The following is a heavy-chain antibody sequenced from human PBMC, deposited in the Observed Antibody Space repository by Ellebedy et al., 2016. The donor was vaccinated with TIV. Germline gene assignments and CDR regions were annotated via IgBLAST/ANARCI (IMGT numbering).Heavy chain of an antibody. J-gene: IGHJ4*02. D-gene: IGHD2-8*01. CDR1: GFTFDDYA. V-gene: IGHV3-9*01. Sequence: GGSLRLXXAASGFTFDDYAMHWVRQAPGKGLEWVSGISWNSGSIGYADSVKGRFTISRDNAKNSLYLQMNSLRAEDTALYYCARDHQPRHRAEMGYWGQGTLVTVSS. CDR2: ISWNSGSI. CDR3: ARDHQPRHRAEMGY.